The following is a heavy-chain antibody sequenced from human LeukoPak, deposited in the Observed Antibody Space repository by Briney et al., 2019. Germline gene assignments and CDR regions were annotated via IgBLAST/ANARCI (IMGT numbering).Heavy chain of an antibody. Sequence: VKVSCKASGFTFTSSAMQWVRQARGQRLEWIGWIVVGSGNTNYAQKFQERVTITRDMSTSTAYMELSSLRSEDTAVYYCAASAYYDFWSGYSSGYYYYGMDVWGQGTTVTVSS. CDR1: GFTFTSSA. CDR2: IVVGSGNT. CDR3: AASAYYDFWSGYSSGYYYYGMDV. V-gene: IGHV1-58*02. J-gene: IGHJ6*02. D-gene: IGHD3-3*01.